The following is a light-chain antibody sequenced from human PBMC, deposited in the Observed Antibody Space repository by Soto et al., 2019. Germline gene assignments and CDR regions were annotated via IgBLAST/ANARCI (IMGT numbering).Light chain of an antibody. CDR1: SSNIGSTYD. J-gene: IGLJ1*01. CDR3: QSYDDSLSAHYV. CDR2: GNS. Sequence: QSVLTQPPSMSGAPGQRVTISCTGSSSNIGSTYDVQWYQQLPGTAPKLLIYGNSNRPSGVPDRVSAAKSGTSASLAITGLQADDEAEYYCQSYDDSLSAHYVFGTGTKLTVL. V-gene: IGLV1-40*01.